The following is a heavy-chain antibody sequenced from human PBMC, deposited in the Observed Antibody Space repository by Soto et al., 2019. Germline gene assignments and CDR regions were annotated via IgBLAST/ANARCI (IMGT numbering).Heavy chain of an antibody. CDR2: IYYSGST. CDR3: ARGGEEVHCSGGSCLAVDY. D-gene: IGHD2-15*01. J-gene: IGHJ4*02. V-gene: IGHV4-30-4*01. CDR1: GGSISSGDYY. Sequence: QVQLQESGPGLVKPSQTLSLTCTVSGGSISSGDYYWSWIRQPPGKGLEWIGYIYYSGSTYYNPSLKSRVTISVDTPKNQFSLKLSSVTAADTAVYYCARGGEEVHCSGGSCLAVDYWGQGTLVTVSS.